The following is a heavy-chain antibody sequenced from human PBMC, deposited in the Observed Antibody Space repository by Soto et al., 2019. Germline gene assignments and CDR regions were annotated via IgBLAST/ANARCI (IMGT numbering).Heavy chain of an antibody. Sequence: GGSLRLSCTASGFAFSSFAVSWVRQAPGKGVEWTSTLSGSGDKTYYADSVKGRFTISRDNSKNTLFLQMNTLRAEDTAVYYCAAQAEGRLAPFDYWGQGTLVTVSS. CDR2: LSGSGDKT. V-gene: IGHV3-23*01. CDR3: AAQAEGRLAPFDY. D-gene: IGHD3-10*01. J-gene: IGHJ4*02. CDR1: GFAFSSFA.